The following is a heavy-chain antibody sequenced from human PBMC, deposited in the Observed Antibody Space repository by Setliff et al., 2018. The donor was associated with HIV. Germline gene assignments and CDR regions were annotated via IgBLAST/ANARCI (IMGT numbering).Heavy chain of an antibody. D-gene: IGHD3-22*01. J-gene: IGHJ4*02. CDR2: ISGSGGST. Sequence: QPGGSLRLSCAASGFTFSSYAMSWVRQAPGKGLEWVSAISGSGGSTYYADSVKGRFTISRDNSKNTLYLQMNSLRAEDTAVYYCTTPLYYYDTSTTWDYWGQGTLVTVSS. V-gene: IGHV3-23*01. CDR3: TTPLYYYDTSTTWDY. CDR1: GFTFSSYA.